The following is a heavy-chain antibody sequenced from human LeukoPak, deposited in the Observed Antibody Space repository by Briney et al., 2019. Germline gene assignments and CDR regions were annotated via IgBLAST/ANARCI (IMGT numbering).Heavy chain of an antibody. CDR2: INPNSGGT. V-gene: IGHV1-2*02. D-gene: IGHD6-6*01. CDR3: ARGGAYSSSPLLGAVNYYYYIDV. CDR1: GYTFTRYY. J-gene: IGHJ6*03. Sequence: ASVKVSCKASGYTFTRYYMHWVRQAPGQGLEWMGWINPNSGGTNYAQKFQGRVTMTRDTSISTAYMELSRLRSDDTAVYYCARGGAYSSSPLLGAVNYYYYIDVWGKGTTVTVSS.